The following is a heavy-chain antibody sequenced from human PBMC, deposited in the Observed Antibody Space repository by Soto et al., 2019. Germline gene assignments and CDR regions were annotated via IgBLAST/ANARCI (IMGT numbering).Heavy chain of an antibody. CDR2: IDWDDDN. CDR1: GFPLSTSGMR. V-gene: IGHV2-70*04. Sequence: SGPTLVNPTHTLTLTCTFSGFPLSTSGMRVSWIRQPPGKALEWLARIDWDDDNFYNTSLKTRLTISKRSSKIKVVLTMTNMVTVDTATYYCGRMLHWIDGTYPIDFWGQGALVTVSS. D-gene: IGHD2-15*01. J-gene: IGHJ4*02. CDR3: GRMLHWIDGTYPIDF.